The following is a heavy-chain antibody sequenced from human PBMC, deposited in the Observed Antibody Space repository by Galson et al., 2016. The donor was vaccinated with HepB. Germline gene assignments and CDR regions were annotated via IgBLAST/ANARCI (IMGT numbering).Heavy chain of an antibody. D-gene: IGHD1-26*01. Sequence: TLSLTCTVSGGSISSGGYYWSWIRQHPGKGLEWIGYIHDSGSTYYNPSLKSRLTLSVDMSKNHFSLDLSPVTAADTAVYYCATKVVGPTTGHFVYWGQGTLVTVSS. CDR1: GGSISSGGYY. CDR3: ATKVVGPTTGHFVY. V-gene: IGHV4-31*03. J-gene: IGHJ4*02. CDR2: IHDSGST.